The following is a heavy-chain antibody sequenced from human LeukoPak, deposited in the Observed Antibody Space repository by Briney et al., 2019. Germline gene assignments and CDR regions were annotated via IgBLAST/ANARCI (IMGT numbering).Heavy chain of an antibody. CDR1: GFTVSSNY. CDR2: IYSGGST. D-gene: IGHD3-22*01. CDR3: ARAVRKYYYDSSGYYYFDY. V-gene: IGHV3-53*01. Sequence: PGGSLRLSCAASGFTVSSNYMSWVRQAPGKGLERVSVIYSGGSTYYADSVKGRFTISRDNSKNTLYLQMNSLRAEDTAVYYCARAVRKYYYDSSGYYYFDYWGQGTLVTVSS. J-gene: IGHJ4*02.